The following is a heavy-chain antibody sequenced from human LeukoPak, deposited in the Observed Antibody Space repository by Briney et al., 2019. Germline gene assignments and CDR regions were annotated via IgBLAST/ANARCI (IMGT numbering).Heavy chain of an antibody. CDR2: ISSSGSIM. D-gene: IGHD5-18*01. J-gene: IGHJ4*02. CDR3: AREDTALVRVDY. CDR1: GFTFSDSY. V-gene: IGHV3-11*04. Sequence: GGSLRLSCAASGFTFSDSYMSWVRQAPGKGLEWVSYISSSGSIMYYADSVKGRFTISRDNAKNSLYLQMNGLRAEDTAVYYCAREDTALVRVDYWGQGTLVTVSS.